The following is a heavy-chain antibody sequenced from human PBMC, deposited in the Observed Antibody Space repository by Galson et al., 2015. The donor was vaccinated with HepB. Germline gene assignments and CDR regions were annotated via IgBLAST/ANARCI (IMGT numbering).Heavy chain of an antibody. D-gene: IGHD2-2*01. Sequence: LSLTCTVSGGSISSGGYYRSWIRQHPGKGLEWIGYIYYSGSTYYNPSLKSRVTISLDTSKDQFSLKLSSVTAADTAVYYCARLVVVPAAMGYYYYMDVWGKGTAVTVSS. CDR3: ARLVVVPAAMGYYYYMDV. CDR2: IYYSGST. CDR1: GGSISSGGYY. V-gene: IGHV4-31*03. J-gene: IGHJ6*03.